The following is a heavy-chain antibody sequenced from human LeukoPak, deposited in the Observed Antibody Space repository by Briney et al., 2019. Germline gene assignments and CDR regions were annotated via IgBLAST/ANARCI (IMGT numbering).Heavy chain of an antibody. V-gene: IGHV1-2*02. CDR2: INPDNGGT. D-gene: IGHD5-24*01. CDR1: GYTFTDYY. J-gene: IGHJ4*02. CDR3: ARPPGRGGYNRYDY. Sequence: GESLKISCKTSGYTFTDYYMHWVRQAPGQGLEWMGWINPDNGGTSYAQKFQGRVTMTRDTSISTAYMELSRLTSDDTAMYYCARPPGRGGYNRYDYWGQGTLVTVPS.